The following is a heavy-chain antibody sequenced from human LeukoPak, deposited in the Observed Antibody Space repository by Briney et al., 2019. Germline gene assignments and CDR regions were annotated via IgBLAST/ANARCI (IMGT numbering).Heavy chain of an antibody. CDR1: GGSVSSGSYY. D-gene: IGHD6-13*01. J-gene: IGHJ6*02. V-gene: IGHV4-61*01. CDR3: ARADTLATAGYGLDV. CDR2: IYYSGST. Sequence: SETLSLTCTVSGGSVSSGSYYWSWIRQPPGKGLEWIGYIYYSGSTNYNPSLKSRVTISVDRSKNQFSLKLSSVTAADTAMYYCARADTLATAGYGLDVWGQGTSVTVSS.